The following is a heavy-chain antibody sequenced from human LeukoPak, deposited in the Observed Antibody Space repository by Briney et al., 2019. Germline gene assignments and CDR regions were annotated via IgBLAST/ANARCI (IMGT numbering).Heavy chain of an antibody. Sequence: PPGGSLRLSCAASGFTFSGSTLHWVRQASGKGLEWIGRIRSKANSYATAYAASVKGRFTISRDDAKNTAYLQMDSLKTEDTAVYYCTSPQADSGATYFRHWGQGTLVTVSS. J-gene: IGHJ1*01. V-gene: IGHV3-73*01. CDR2: IRSKANSYAT. D-gene: IGHD6-19*01. CDR1: GFTFSGST. CDR3: TSPQADSGATYFRH.